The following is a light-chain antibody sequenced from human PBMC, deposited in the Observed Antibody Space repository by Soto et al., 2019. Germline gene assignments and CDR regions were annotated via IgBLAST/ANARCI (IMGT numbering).Light chain of an antibody. CDR1: QIISTY. Sequence: DIQMTQSPSSLSASVGDRVTITCRASQIISTYLNWYQQRAGLAPRLLIYAASSLQSGVPPRFSGSGSGTDFTLTISSLQPEDFATYFCQQTYSAPPTLGQGNKVDXK. CDR2: AAS. V-gene: IGKV1-39*01. J-gene: IGKJ1*01. CDR3: QQTYSAPPT.